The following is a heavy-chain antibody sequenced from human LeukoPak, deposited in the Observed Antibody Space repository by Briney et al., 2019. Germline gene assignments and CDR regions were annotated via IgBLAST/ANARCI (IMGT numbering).Heavy chain of an antibody. CDR1: GGSISSYY. CDR3: AGGLKIYGSGYYFTY. J-gene: IGHJ4*02. D-gene: IGHD3-10*01. CDR2: IYYSET. V-gene: IGHV4-59*01. Sequence: SETLSLTCTVSGGSISSYYWSWIRQPPGKGLEWIGYIYYSETNYNPSLKSRVTISADTSKDQFSLKLTSVTAADTAVYYCAGGLKIYGSGYYFTYWGQGTLVTVSS.